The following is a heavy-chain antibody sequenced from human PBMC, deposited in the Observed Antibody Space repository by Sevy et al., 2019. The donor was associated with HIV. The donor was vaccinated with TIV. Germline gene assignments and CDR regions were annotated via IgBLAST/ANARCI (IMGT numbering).Heavy chain of an antibody. CDR2: IYYSGRT. CDR3: ARGTYYYDSSVYFSLDYFDY. D-gene: IGHD3-22*01. J-gene: IGHJ4*02. CDR1: GGSISSGDYY. Sequence: SETLSLTCTVSGGSISSGDYYWSWISQPPGKGVEWIGYIYYSGRTYYNPSLKSLVTISVDTSKNQFSLKLSSMTAADTVVYYCARGTYYYDSSVYFSLDYFDYWGQGTLVTVSS. V-gene: IGHV4-30-4*01.